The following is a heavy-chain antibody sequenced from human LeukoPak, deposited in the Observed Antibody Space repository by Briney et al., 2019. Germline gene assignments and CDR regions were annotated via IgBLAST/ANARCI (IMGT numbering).Heavy chain of an antibody. CDR1: GVSFSGYY. Sequence: SETLSLTCSVYGVSFSGYYWRWLRQPPGKGLKWIGEINHSGSTNYNPSLKSRVTISVDTSKNQFSLKLSSVTAADTAVYYCARGWNRSGWYVYWGQGTLVTVSS. J-gene: IGHJ4*02. CDR2: INHSGST. D-gene: IGHD6-19*01. V-gene: IGHV4-34*01. CDR3: ARGWNRSGWYVY.